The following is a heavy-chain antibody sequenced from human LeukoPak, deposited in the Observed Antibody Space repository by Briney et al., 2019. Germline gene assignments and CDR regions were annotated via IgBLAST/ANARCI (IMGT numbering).Heavy chain of an antibody. CDR2: INPSGGST. J-gene: IGHJ6*04. V-gene: IGHV1-46*01. Sequence: ASVKVSCKASGYTFTSYYMHWVRQAPGRGLEWMGIINPSGGSTSYAQKFQGRVTMTRDTSTSTVYMELSSLRSEDTAVYYCASGIFGYSREDYYYYGMDVWGKGTTDTVSS. CDR3: ASGIFGYSREDYYYYGMDV. D-gene: IGHD3-3*01. CDR1: GYTFTSYY.